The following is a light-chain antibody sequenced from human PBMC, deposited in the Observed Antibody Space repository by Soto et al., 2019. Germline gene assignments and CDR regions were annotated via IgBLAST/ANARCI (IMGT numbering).Light chain of an antibody. CDR3: QQYGSSPLWT. Sequence: EIVLTQSPSTLSLSPWERATLXXRARQSVSINFLAWDQQKPGQAPRLXXYGSSSRATGIPDRFSGSGSGTDFTLTISRLEPEDFAVYYCQQYGSSPLWTFGQGTKVDIK. V-gene: IGKV3-20*01. J-gene: IGKJ1*01. CDR2: GSS. CDR1: QSVSINF.